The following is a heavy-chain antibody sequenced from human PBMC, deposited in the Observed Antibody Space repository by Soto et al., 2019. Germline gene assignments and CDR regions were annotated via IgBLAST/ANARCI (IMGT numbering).Heavy chain of an antibody. CDR3: GRVVEGATRHTDPDS. J-gene: IGHJ5*01. Sequence: SETLSLTCTVSGVSIHNSHSFWAWIRQPPRKGLQFIASVYHNGGAHYNSSLKSRVTISVDTANNQVSLRMRSLTAADTAFYYCGRVVEGATRHTDPDSWGQGILVTVSS. V-gene: IGHV4-39*01. D-gene: IGHD2-21*01. CDR1: GVSIHNSHSF. CDR2: VYHNGGA.